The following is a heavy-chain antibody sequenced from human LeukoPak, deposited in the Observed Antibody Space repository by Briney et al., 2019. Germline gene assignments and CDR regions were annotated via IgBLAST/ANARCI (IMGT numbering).Heavy chain of an antibody. V-gene: IGHV3-7*01. J-gene: IGHJ5*02. CDR2: IKQDGSEK. D-gene: IGHD2-2*01. CDR1: GFTFSSYW. CDR3: ARGSECSSTSCHSYWFDP. Sequence: GGCLRLSCAASGFTFSSYWMSWVRQAPGKGLEWVANIKQDGSEKYYVDSVKGRFTISRDNAKNSLYLQMNSLRAEDTAVYYCARGSECSSTSCHSYWFDPWGQGTLVTVSS.